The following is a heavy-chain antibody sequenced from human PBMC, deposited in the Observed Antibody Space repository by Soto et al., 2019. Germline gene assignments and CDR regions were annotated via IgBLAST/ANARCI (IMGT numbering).Heavy chain of an antibody. Sequence: TLSLTCTVSGGSTSSDNYWSWIRQPPGKGLEWIGHIYYSGNTDYNPSLKSRLAISIDTSKNQFSLKLSSVAAADTAVYFCAREGGESSDGLYYFDSWGQGSLVTVSS. CDR3: AREGGESSDGLYYFDS. V-gene: IGHV4-30-4*01. J-gene: IGHJ4*02. D-gene: IGHD3-16*01. CDR2: IYYSGNT. CDR1: GGSTSSDNY.